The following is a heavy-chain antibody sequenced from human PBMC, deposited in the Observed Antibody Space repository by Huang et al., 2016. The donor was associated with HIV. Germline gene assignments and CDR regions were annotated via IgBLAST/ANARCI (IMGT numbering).Heavy chain of an antibody. CDR1: GFTFSSYG. CDR2: ISYDKSNK. V-gene: IGHV3-30*18. Sequence: QVQLVESGGGVVQPGRSLRLSCAASGFTFSSYGMHWVRQAPGKGLGGVAVISYDKSNKDYADSVKGRLTISRDNSKNTLYLQINSLTTEDTAVYYCAKGGRAAAVMDVWGKGTTVTVSS. J-gene: IGHJ6*04. D-gene: IGHD6-13*01. CDR3: AKGGRAAAVMDV.